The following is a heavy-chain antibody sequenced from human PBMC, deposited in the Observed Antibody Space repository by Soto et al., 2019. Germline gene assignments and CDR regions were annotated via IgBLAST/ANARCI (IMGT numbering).Heavy chain of an antibody. CDR3: ARAPWGDSFDY. J-gene: IGHJ4*02. Sequence: QVQLQESGPGLVKPSETLSLTCTVSGGSISSYYWSWIRQPPGKGLEWIGYIYYSGSTNYNPSLKSRVTISVDTSKNQFSLKLSSVTAADTAVYYCARAPWGDSFDYWGQGTLVTVSS. V-gene: IGHV4-59*01. CDR1: GGSISSYY. CDR2: IYYSGST. D-gene: IGHD7-27*01.